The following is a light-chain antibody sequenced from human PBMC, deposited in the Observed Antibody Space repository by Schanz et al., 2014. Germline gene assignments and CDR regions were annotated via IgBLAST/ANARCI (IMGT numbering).Light chain of an antibody. CDR2: DAS. Sequence: DIQMTQSPSSLSASVGDRVTITCQASQDSSNYLNWYQQKPGKAPKLLIYDASNLETGVPSRFSGSGSGTDFTFTISSLQPEDIATYYCQQYDNLGFSFGPGTKVDI. J-gene: IGKJ3*01. V-gene: IGKV1-33*01. CDR1: QDSSNY. CDR3: QQYDNLGFS.